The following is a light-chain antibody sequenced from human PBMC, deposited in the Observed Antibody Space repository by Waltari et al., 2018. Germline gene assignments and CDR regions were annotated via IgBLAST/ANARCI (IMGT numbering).Light chain of an antibody. CDR1: RLRLFY. J-gene: IGLJ3*02. CDR3: SSRDTDGKHWV. Sequence: SSELTQEPDVSVALGQTVNITCLGDRLRLFYASWSQPAPRQAPRLVIYRKNERPSGIPGRFSASYSGDTSSLIITGAQTEDEGHYYCSSRDTDGKHWVFGGGTKLTV. V-gene: IGLV3-19*01. CDR2: RKN.